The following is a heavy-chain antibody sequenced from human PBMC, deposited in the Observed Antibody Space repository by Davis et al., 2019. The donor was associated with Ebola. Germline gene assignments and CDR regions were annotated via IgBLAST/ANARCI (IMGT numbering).Heavy chain of an antibody. CDR3: ARHPLHSSGWLIF. J-gene: IGHJ3*01. CDR2: IDPSDSYT. CDR1: GYSFTSYW. Sequence: KVSCKGSGYSFTSYWISWVRQMPGKGLEWMGRIDPSDSYTNYSPSFQGHVTISADKSISTAYLQWSSLKASDTATYYCARHPLHSSGWLIFWGQGTMVTVSS. V-gene: IGHV5-10-1*01. D-gene: IGHD6-19*01.